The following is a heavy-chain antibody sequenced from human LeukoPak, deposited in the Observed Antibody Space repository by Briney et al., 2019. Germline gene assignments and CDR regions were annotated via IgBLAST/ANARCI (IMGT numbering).Heavy chain of an antibody. V-gene: IGHV3-20*04. CDR3: ARADPITMVRGVSHYYYYYYMDV. CDR2: INWNGGST. D-gene: IGHD3-10*01. CDR1: GFTFDDYG. J-gene: IGHJ6*03. Sequence: GGSLRLSCAASGFTFDDYGMSWVRQAPGKGLEWVSGINWNGGSTGYADSVKGRFAISRDNAKNSLYLQMNSLRAEDTALYYCARADPITMVRGVSHYYYYYYMDVWGKGTTVTVSS.